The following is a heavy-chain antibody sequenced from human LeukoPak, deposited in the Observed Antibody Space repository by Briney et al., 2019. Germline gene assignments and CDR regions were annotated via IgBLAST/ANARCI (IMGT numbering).Heavy chain of an antibody. Sequence: GGSLRLSCAASGFTFSSYSMNWVRQAPGKGLEWVSSISSSSSYIYYADSVKGRFTISRDNAKNSLYLQMDSLRVEDTAVYYCAKDYVSGDGYWDFDYWGQGILVTVSS. CDR1: GFTFSSYS. CDR2: ISSSSSYI. CDR3: AKDYVSGDGYWDFDY. V-gene: IGHV3-21*04. J-gene: IGHJ4*02. D-gene: IGHD5-24*01.